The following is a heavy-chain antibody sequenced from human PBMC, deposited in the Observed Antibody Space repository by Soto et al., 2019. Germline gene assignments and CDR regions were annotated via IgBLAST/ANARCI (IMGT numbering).Heavy chain of an antibody. J-gene: IGHJ4*02. CDR2: ISYSGTT. Sequence: SETLSLTCTVSGGSLSSYYWSWFRRPPGMGLEWIASISYSGTTNYNSSLKSRVTISIDTSKNQFSLKFNSVTAADTAVYYCARRYGGNFDYWGQGTLVTVSS. CDR1: GGSLSSYY. V-gene: IGHV4-59*01. CDR3: ARRYGGNFDY. D-gene: IGHD1-26*01.